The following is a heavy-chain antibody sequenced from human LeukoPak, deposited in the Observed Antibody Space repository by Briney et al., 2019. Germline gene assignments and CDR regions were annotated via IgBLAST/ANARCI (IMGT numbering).Heavy chain of an antibody. CDR1: GYTFTGHY. CDR3: ARCSTPHWIFDAFDI. J-gene: IGHJ3*02. CDR2: INPNSGGT. D-gene: IGHD1-1*01. V-gene: IGHV1-2*02. Sequence: ASVKVSCKASGYTFTGHYMHWVRQAPGQGPEWVGWINPNSGGTNYAQKFQGRATMTRDTSISTAYMELSGLRSDDTAVYYCARCSTPHWIFDAFDIWGQGTMVTVSS.